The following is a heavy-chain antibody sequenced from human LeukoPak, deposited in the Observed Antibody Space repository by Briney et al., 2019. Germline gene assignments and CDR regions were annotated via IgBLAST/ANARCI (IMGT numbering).Heavy chain of an antibody. CDR3: AKAIVRAPALLPIDY. Sequence: PGGSLRLSCAASGFTFSTYAMSWVRLAPGKGLEWVSGISGSGGSTYYADSVKGRFTSSRDNSNNTLYVQMNSLRVEDTAVYYCAKAIVRAPALLPIDYWGQGTLVTVSS. CDR2: ISGSGGST. D-gene: IGHD2-15*01. CDR1: GFTFSTYA. V-gene: IGHV3-23*01. J-gene: IGHJ4*02.